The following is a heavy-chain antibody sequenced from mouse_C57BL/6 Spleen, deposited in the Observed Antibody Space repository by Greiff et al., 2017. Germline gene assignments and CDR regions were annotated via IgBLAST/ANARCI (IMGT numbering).Heavy chain of an antibody. V-gene: IGHV5-16*01. D-gene: IGHD2-10*02. J-gene: IGHJ1*03. CDR3: ARDRYGNYGYFDV. CDR2: INYDGSST. Sequence: VQLKESEGGLVQPGSSMKLSCTASGFTFSDYYMAWVRQVPEKGLEWVANINYDGSSTYYLDSLKSRFIISRDNAKNILYLQMSSLKSEDTATYYCARDRYGNYGYFDVWGTGTTVTVSS. CDR1: GFTFSDYY.